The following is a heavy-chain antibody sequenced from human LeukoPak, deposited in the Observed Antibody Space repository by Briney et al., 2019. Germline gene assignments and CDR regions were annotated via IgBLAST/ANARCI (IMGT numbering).Heavy chain of an antibody. CDR2: IWPDGSKK. CDR3: GKISSSAESNFDY. D-gene: IGHD6-25*01. CDR1: GFTLSTYA. V-gene: IGHV3-30*02. Sequence: PGGSLRLSCAPSGFTLSTYAMHWVRPAPGKGREWVAFIWPDGSKKYYADAVKGRFANSRENSKNTVYLQMNDLGPEDPALYFCGKISSSAESNFDYWGQGTLLTVSS. J-gene: IGHJ4*02.